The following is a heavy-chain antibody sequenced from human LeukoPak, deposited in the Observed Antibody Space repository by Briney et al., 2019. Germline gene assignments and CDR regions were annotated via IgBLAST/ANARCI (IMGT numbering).Heavy chain of an antibody. V-gene: IGHV1-2*02. CDR1: GYTFTGYY. CDR3: ARVDVVVPAATPYYYYYMDV. J-gene: IGHJ6*03. CDR2: INPNSGGT. Sequence: ASVKVSCKASGYTFTGYYMHWVRQAPGQGLEWMGWINPNSGGTNYAQKFQGRVTMTRDTSISTAYMELSRLRSDDTAVYYCARVDVVVPAATPYYYYYMDVWGKGTTVTGSS. D-gene: IGHD2-2*01.